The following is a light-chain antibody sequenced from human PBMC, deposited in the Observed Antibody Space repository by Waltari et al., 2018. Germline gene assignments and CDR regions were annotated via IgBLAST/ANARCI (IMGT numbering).Light chain of an antibody. J-gene: IGLJ3*02. CDR3: STSDHSLNGRV. CDR1: NNNIGTYG. CDR2: GI. V-gene: IGLV1-36*01. Sequence: QSALNQEASVSGTVGQKVTLSCTGNNNNIGTYGVGWYQQISHGPPKSVMFGISLPSGIPDRFSGSKSGTTASLTISGLQPEDEGDYFCSTSDHSLNGRVFGGGTRLTVL.